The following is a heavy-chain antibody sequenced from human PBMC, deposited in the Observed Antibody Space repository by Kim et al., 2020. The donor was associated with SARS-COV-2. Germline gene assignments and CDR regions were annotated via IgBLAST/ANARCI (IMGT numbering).Heavy chain of an antibody. CDR3: ATYGSGP. CDR2: YNGNT. D-gene: IGHD3-10*01. V-gene: IGHV1-18*01. Sequence: YNGNTNYAQKLQGRVTMTTDTSTSTAYMELRSLRSDDTAVYYCATYGSGPWGQGTLVTVSS. J-gene: IGHJ5*02.